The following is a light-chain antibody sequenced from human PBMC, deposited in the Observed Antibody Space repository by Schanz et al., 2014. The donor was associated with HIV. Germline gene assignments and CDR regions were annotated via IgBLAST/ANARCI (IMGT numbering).Light chain of an antibody. J-gene: IGLJ2*01. CDR2: DFS. CDR1: RSDIGAYNY. V-gene: IGLV2-11*02. Sequence: QSALTQPRSVPGSPGQSVTISCTGTRSDIGAYNYISWYQQHPGKAPKLMIYDFSDRPSGISSRFSGSKSGNTASLTISGLQAEDEADYYCSSYAGSNNLVFGGGTKLTVL. CDR3: SSYAGSNNLV.